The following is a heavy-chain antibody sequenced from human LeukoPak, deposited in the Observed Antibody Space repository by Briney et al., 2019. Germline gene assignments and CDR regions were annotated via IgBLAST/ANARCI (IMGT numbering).Heavy chain of an antibody. D-gene: IGHD1-26*01. CDR1: RFTFRSYA. CDR2: ITYDGRQI. J-gene: IGHJ4*02. Sequence: PGGSLRLSCAASRFTFRSYAMHWVRQAPGKGLEWAAVITYDGRQIYYADSVKGRFTISRDNSRNTLHLQMNSLRPEDTAVYYCARGETQYMWDYKRNIDFCGQGTLVTVSS. CDR3: ARGETQYMWDYKRNIDF. V-gene: IGHV3-30*03.